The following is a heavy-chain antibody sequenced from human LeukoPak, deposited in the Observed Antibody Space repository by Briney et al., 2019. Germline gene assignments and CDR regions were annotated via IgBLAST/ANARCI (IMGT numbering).Heavy chain of an antibody. CDR1: GFTFSSYA. V-gene: IGHV3-23*01. J-gene: IGHJ4*02. Sequence: GGSLRLSCAASGFTFSSYAMTWVRQAPGKGLEWVSGITSSGVATFYANSVKGRFIISRDNSKNILSLQMNSLRAEDTAVYYCAKSYSHGYGCWDSWGPGTLVTVSS. CDR2: ITSSGVAT. D-gene: IGHD5-18*01. CDR3: AKSYSHGYGCWDS.